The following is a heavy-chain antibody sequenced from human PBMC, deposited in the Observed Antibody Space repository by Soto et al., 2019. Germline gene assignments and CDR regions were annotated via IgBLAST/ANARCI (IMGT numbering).Heavy chain of an antibody. Sequence: QVQLVESGGGVVQPGRSLRLSCAASGFTFSSYAMHWVRQAPGKGLEWVAVISYDGSNKYYADSVKGRFTISRDNSKKTLYLQMNGLRAEDTAVYYCARDHYLVVGAAAGLFDYWGQGTLVTVSS. CDR3: ARDHYLVVGAAAGLFDY. D-gene: IGHD6-13*01. V-gene: IGHV3-30-3*01. J-gene: IGHJ4*02. CDR1: GFTFSSYA. CDR2: ISYDGSNK.